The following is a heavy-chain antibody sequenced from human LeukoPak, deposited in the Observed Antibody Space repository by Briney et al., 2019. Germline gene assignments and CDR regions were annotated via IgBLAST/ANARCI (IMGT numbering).Heavy chain of an antibody. CDR3: AKVAEMATVIAWFDP. CDR2: ISGSSGGT. CDR1: GFSFSDYA. Sequence: PGGSLRLSCAASGFSFSDYAMTWVRQAPRKGLEWVSGISGSSGGTYYADSVKGRFTISRANSKKTVYLQMNSLGVEDTAVYYCAKVAEMATVIAWFDPWGQGTLVTVSS. D-gene: IGHD5-24*01. V-gene: IGHV3-23*01. J-gene: IGHJ5*02.